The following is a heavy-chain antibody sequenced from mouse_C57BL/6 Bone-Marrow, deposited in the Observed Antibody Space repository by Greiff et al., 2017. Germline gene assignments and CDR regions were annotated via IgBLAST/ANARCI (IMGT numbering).Heavy chain of an antibody. CDR1: GYTFTSYW. CDR3: ARENYYYGSSYAYYYAMDY. V-gene: IGHV1-50*01. CDR2: IDPSDSYT. Sequence: QVQLQQPGAELVKPGASVKLSCKASGYTFTSYWMQWVKQRPGQGLEWIGEIDPSDSYTNYNQKFKGKATLTVDTSSSTAYMQLSSLTSEDSAVYYCARENYYYGSSYAYYYAMDYWGQGTSVTVSS. J-gene: IGHJ4*01. D-gene: IGHD1-1*01.